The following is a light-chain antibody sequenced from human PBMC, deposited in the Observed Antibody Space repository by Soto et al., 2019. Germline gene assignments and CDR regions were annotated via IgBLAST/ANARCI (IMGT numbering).Light chain of an antibody. CDR2: EVS. V-gene: IGLV2-14*01. Sequence: QSVLTQPASVSGSPGQSITISCTGTSSDVGNYNYVSWYQQHPGEAPKLMIYEVSNRPSGVSNRFSGSKSGNTASLTISGLQAEDEADYYCSSYTSSSIVVFGGGTKLTVL. J-gene: IGLJ2*01. CDR3: SSYTSSSIVV. CDR1: SSDVGNYNY.